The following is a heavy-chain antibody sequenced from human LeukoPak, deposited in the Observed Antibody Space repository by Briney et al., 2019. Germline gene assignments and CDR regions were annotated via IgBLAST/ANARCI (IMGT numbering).Heavy chain of an antibody. J-gene: IGHJ4*02. Sequence: PGGSLRLSCAASGFTFEDYAMHWVRQAPGKGLEWVSGISWNRGSIGYADSVKGRFTISRDNSKNTLYLQMSSLRPEDTAVYYCAKDGQLGGSSWFTLYFDYWGQGILVTVSS. V-gene: IGHV3-9*01. CDR1: GFTFEDYA. D-gene: IGHD6-13*01. CDR2: ISWNRGSI. CDR3: AKDGQLGGSSWFTLYFDY.